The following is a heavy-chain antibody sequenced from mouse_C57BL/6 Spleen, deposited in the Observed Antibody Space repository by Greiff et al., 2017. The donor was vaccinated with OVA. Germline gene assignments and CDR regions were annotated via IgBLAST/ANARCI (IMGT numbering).Heavy chain of an antibody. J-gene: IGHJ4*01. CDR1: GYTFTSYG. CDR3: ARENFTTVGD. V-gene: IGHV1-81*01. Sequence: VQLQQSGAELARPGASVKLSCKASGYTFTSYGISWVKQRTGQGLEWIGEIYPRSGNTYYNEKFKGKATLTADKSSSKAYMELRSLTSEDSAVYFCARENFTTVGDWGQGTSVTVSS. CDR2: IYPRSGNT. D-gene: IGHD1-1*01.